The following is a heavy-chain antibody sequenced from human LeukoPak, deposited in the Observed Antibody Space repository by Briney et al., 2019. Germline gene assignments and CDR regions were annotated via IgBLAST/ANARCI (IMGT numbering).Heavy chain of an antibody. V-gene: IGHV3-21*01. CDR2: ISSSSSYI. CDR3: ARGRGVIRSFMRFLPLAFDI. Sequence: GGSLRLSCAASGFTFSSYSMNWVRQAPGKGLEWVSSISSSSSYIYYADSMKGRFTISRDNAKNSLYLQMNSLRADDTAVYYCARGRGVIRSFMRFLPLAFDIWGQGTMVTVSS. D-gene: IGHD2-8*01. CDR1: GFTFSSYS. J-gene: IGHJ3*02.